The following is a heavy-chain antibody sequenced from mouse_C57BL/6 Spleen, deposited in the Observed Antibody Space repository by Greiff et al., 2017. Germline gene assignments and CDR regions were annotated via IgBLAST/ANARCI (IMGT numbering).Heavy chain of an antibody. Sequence: QVQLQQPGAELVRPGSSVKLSCKASGYTFTSYWMHWVKQRPIQGLEWIGNIDPSDSETHYNQKFKDKATLTVDKSSSTAYMQLSSLTSEDSAVYYCARSYDYDAAYWYFDVWGTGTTVTVSS. CDR3: ARSYDYDAAYWYFDV. CDR1: GYTFTSYW. CDR2: IDPSDSET. D-gene: IGHD2-4*01. J-gene: IGHJ1*03. V-gene: IGHV1-52*01.